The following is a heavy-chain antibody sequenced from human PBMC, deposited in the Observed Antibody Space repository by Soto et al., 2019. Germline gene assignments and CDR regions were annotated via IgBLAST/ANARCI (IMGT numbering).Heavy chain of an antibody. CDR2: IIPIFGTA. CDR1: GGTFSSYA. Sequence: QVQLVQSGAEVKKPGSSVKVSCKASGGTFSSYAISWVRQAPGQGLEWMGGIIPIFGTANYAQKFQGRVTIAADESTGTGHMELSRLRSEVTAVYYCARGGIVLVPAAPPAPGWFDPWGQGTLVTVSS. V-gene: IGHV1-69*12. D-gene: IGHD2-2*01. J-gene: IGHJ5*02. CDR3: ARGGIVLVPAAPPAPGWFDP.